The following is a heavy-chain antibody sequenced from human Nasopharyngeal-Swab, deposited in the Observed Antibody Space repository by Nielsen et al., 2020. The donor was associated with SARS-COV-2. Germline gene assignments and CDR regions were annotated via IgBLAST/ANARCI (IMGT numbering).Heavy chain of an antibody. V-gene: IGHV3-7*01. CDR3: VRNMDV. J-gene: IGHJ6*02. Sequence: GESLKISCAASGFSFSSYWMTWVRQAPGKGLEWVANLNKDGSETYYVDSAKGRFTISRDNAKNSLFLQMNTLRGEDTAVYYCVRNMDVWGQGTTVTVSS. CDR2: LNKDGSET. CDR1: GFSFSSYW.